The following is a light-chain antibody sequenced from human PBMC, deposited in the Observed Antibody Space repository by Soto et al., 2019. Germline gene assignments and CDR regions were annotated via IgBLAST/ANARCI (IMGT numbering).Light chain of an antibody. Sequence: EIVMTQSPATVSVSPGERATLYCRAIQSVGNNLAWYQQKPGQAPSLFIFGASVRATGVPDRFSGSGSGTECTLSISNLQSEDSAVYYCQQYESWPPLFTFGQGTKVDIK. CDR2: GAS. CDR1: QSVGNN. J-gene: IGKJ2*01. CDR3: QQYESWPPLFT. V-gene: IGKV3-15*01.